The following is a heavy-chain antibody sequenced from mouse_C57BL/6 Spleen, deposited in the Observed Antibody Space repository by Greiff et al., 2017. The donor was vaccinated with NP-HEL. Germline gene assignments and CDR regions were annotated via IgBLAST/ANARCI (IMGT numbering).Heavy chain of an antibody. CDR1: GYAFSSSW. CDR3: ARDYYYGSSYNFDY. CDR2: IYPGDGDT. D-gene: IGHD1-1*01. J-gene: IGHJ2*01. V-gene: IGHV1-82*01. Sequence: QVQLQQSGPELVKPGASVKISCKASGYAFSSSWMNWVKQRPGKGLEWIGRIYPGDGDTNYNGKFKGKATLTADKSSSTAYMQLSSLTSEDSAVYCCARDYYYGSSYNFDYWGQGTTLTVSS.